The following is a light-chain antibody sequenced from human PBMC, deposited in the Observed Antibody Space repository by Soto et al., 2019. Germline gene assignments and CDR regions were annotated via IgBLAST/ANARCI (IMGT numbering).Light chain of an antibody. V-gene: IGKV3-20*01. Sequence: EIMLTQSPGTLSLSPGERATLSCRASQSVSSSYLAWYQQKPGQAPRLLIYGASRRATGIPDRFSGSGSGTDFTLTISRLEPEEFAVYYCQQYGSSPQTFGQGTRLEIK. J-gene: IGKJ5*01. CDR2: GAS. CDR1: QSVSSSY. CDR3: QQYGSSPQT.